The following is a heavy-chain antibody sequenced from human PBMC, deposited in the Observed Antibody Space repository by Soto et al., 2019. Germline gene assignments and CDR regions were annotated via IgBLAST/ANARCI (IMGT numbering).Heavy chain of an antibody. CDR3: ARDSLLRYFDWPEN. CDR1: GYTFTSYA. CDR2: INAGNGNT. D-gene: IGHD3-9*01. J-gene: IGHJ4*02. V-gene: IGHV1-3*01. Sequence: QVQLVQSGAEVKKPGASVKVSCKASGYTFTSYAMHWVRQAPGQRLEWMGWINAGNGNTKYSQKFQGRVTITRDTSASTAYMELCSLRSEDTAVYYCARDSLLRYFDWPENWGQGTLVTVSS.